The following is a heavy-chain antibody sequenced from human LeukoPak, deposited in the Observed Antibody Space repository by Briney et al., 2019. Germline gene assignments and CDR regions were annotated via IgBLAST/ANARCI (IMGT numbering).Heavy chain of an antibody. CDR1: GFNFRNHA. Sequence: AGGSLRLSCAASGFNFRNHAMSWVRQASGKGLEWVSVISGSGGSTYYGDSVKGRFTISRDNSKNTLYLQVNSLRAEDTAVYFCAKAMTSVVTPGASWGQGTLVTVSS. D-gene: IGHD4-23*01. CDR3: AKAMTSVVTPGAS. J-gene: IGHJ5*02. CDR2: ISGSGGST. V-gene: IGHV3-23*01.